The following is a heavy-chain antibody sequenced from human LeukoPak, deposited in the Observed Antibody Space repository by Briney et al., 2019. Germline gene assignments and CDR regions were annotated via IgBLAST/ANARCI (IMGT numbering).Heavy chain of an antibody. D-gene: IGHD1-14*01. CDR2: ITPMFGTS. Sequence: GASVKVSCKASGGTFSRHTISWVRQSPRQGLEWMGGITPMFGTSNYAQKFRGRVTITADESTSTAYVELSSLRSEDTAVYYCARDSSEFRSLLFHWGQGTLVTVSS. V-gene: IGHV1-69*13. CDR1: GGTFSRHT. J-gene: IGHJ1*01. CDR3: ARDSSEFRSLLFH.